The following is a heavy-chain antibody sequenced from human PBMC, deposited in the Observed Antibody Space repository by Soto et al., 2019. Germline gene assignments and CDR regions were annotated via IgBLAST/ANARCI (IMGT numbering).Heavy chain of an antibody. Sequence: QVPLVQSGAEVKKPGASVKVSCKASGYTFTSYAMHWVRQAPGQRLEWMGWINAGNGNTKYSQKFQGSVTITRDTSASTAYMELSSLRSEDTAVYYCAIRYCSSTSCYVSPYFDYWGQGTLVTVSS. V-gene: IGHV1-3*01. CDR2: INAGNGNT. J-gene: IGHJ4*02. CDR1: GYTFTSYA. D-gene: IGHD2-2*01. CDR3: AIRYCSSTSCYVSPYFDY.